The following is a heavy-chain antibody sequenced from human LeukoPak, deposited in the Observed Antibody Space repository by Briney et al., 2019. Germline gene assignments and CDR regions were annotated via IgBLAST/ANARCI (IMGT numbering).Heavy chain of an antibody. J-gene: IGHJ6*03. Sequence: GGSLRLSCAASGFTFSSYGMHWVRQAPGKGLEWVAFIRYDGSNKYYADSVKGRFTISRDNSKNTVYLQMNSLRVEDTAIYYCAKRADGCSGVSCYYYYMDVWGKGTTVTVSS. CDR2: IRYDGSNK. V-gene: IGHV3-30*02. CDR3: AKRADGCSGVSCYYYYMDV. D-gene: IGHD2-15*01. CDR1: GFTFSSYG.